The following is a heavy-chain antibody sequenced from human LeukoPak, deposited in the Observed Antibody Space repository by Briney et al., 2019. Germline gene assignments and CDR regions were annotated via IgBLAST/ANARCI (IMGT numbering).Heavy chain of an antibody. CDR1: GFTFSSYD. CDR2: ISYDGSNK. V-gene: IGHV3-30*18. Sequence: GGSLRLSCAASGFTFSSYDMHWVRQAPGKGLEWVVVISYDGSNKYYADSVKGRFTISRDNSKNTLYLQMNSLRPEDTAVYYCAKGPVGSSGHYYYGMDVWGQGTTVTVSS. J-gene: IGHJ6*02. CDR3: AKGPVGSSGHYYYGMDV. D-gene: IGHD6-19*01.